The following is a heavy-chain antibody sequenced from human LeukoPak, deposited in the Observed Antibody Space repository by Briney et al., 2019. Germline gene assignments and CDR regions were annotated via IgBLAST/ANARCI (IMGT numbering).Heavy chain of an antibody. Sequence: GGSLRLSCAASGFTFSSYSMNWVRQAPGKGLEWVSSISSSSSYIYYADSVKGRFTISRDNAKNSLYLQMNSLRAEDTAVYYCGREDRPNDFWSGYPDYWGQGTLVTVSS. D-gene: IGHD3-3*01. CDR2: ISSSSSYI. CDR1: GFTFSSYS. V-gene: IGHV3-21*01. J-gene: IGHJ4*02. CDR3: GREDRPNDFWSGYPDY.